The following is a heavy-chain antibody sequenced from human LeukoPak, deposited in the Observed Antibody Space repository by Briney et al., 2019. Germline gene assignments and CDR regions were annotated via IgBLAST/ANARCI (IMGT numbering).Heavy chain of an antibody. CDR3: ARGRDTNYYGSGSYQRDAFDI. J-gene: IGHJ3*02. V-gene: IGHV3-53*01. CDR2: IYTGGGT. CDR1: GFTVSSNH. Sequence: GGSLRLSCAVSGFTVSSNHMSWVRQAPGKGLEWVAVIYTGGGTYYADSVKGRFTISRDNSKNTLYLQMNSLGVEDTAVYYCARGRDTNYYGSGSYQRDAFDIWGQGTMVTVSS. D-gene: IGHD3-10*01.